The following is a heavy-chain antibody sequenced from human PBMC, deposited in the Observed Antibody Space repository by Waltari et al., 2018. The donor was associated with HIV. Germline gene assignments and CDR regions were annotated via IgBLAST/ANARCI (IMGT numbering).Heavy chain of an antibody. J-gene: IGHJ4*02. D-gene: IGHD5-18*01. V-gene: IGHV3-33*01. CDR1: GLTFSSYG. CDR3: AREKVDTTMAVGYYFDY. CDR2: LLFAGSNK. Sequence: QVQLVESGVGVVQPGRSLRLSCAASGLTFSSYGRRWGRQAPGKGLEWVSVLLFAGSNKYSAYSLKCRFTISRDNSKNTLYVQMNSLRAEDTAVYYCAREKVDTTMAVGYYFDYWGQGTLVTVSS.